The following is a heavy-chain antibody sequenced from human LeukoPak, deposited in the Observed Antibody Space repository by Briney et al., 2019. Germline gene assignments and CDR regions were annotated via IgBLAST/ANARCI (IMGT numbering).Heavy chain of an antibody. J-gene: IGHJ4*02. CDR2: ISSSSSYT. Sequence: GGSLRLSCAASGFTFSDYYMSWIRQAPGKGLEWVSYISSSSSYTNYADSVKGGFTISRDNAKNSLYLQMNSLRAEDTAVYYCARELRYYGSGSYYYWGQGTLVTVSS. CDR1: GFTFSDYY. V-gene: IGHV3-11*06. CDR3: ARELRYYGSGSYYY. D-gene: IGHD3-10*01.